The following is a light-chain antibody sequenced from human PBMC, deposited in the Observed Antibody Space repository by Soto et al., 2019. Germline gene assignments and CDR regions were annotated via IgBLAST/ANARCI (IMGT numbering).Light chain of an antibody. CDR2: DAS. Sequence: EIVLTQSPATLSLYPGERATLSCRASQSVWTYLAWYQQKRGQAHRLLMYDASNRASGVPATFSGSGSGTDFTLTISSLEPQDLAVYYCQKRNNWPRSTFGQGTRLEIK. J-gene: IGKJ5*01. CDR3: QKRNNWPRST. V-gene: IGKV3-11*01. CDR1: QSVWTY.